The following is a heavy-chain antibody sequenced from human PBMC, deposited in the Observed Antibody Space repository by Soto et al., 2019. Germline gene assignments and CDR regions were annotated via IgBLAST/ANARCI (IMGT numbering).Heavy chain of an antibody. J-gene: IGHJ6*02. D-gene: IGHD3-3*01. CDR2: IYHSGST. CDR3: ARDPHADFWSGYYQGFGMDV. Sequence: PSETLSLTCAVSCGSISSSNWWSWVRQPPGKGLEWIGEIYHSGSTNYNPSPKSRVTISVDKSKNQFSLKLSSVTAADTAVYYCARDPHADFWSGYYQGFGMDVWGQGTTVTVSS. V-gene: IGHV4-4*02. CDR1: CGSISSSNW.